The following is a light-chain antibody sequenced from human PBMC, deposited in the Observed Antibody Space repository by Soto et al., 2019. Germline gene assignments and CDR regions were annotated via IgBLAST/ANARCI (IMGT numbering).Light chain of an antibody. V-gene: IGLV2-11*01. CDR2: DVS. CDR1: SSDVGTYNY. J-gene: IGLJ2*01. Sequence: QSALTQPRSVSGPPGQSVSISCSGTSSDVGTYNYVSWYQQHPGKAPKLMIYDVSKRPSGVPDRFSGSKSGNTASLTISGLQAEDEADYCCCSYAGGYTHAVFGGGTKLTGL. CDR3: CSYAGGYTHAV.